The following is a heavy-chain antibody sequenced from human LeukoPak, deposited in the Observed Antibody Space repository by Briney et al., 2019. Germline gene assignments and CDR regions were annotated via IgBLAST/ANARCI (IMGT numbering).Heavy chain of an antibody. CDR3: ARDRGYDILTGYYLAFDI. CDR2: IYYSGST. V-gene: IGHV4-59*01. D-gene: IGHD3-9*01. Sequence: SETLSLTCTVSGGSISSYYWSWIRQPPGKGLEWIGYIYYSGSTNYNPSLKSRVTISVDTSKNQFSPKLSSVTAADTAVYYCARDRGYDILTGYYLAFDIWGQGTMVTVSS. CDR1: GGSISSYY. J-gene: IGHJ3*02.